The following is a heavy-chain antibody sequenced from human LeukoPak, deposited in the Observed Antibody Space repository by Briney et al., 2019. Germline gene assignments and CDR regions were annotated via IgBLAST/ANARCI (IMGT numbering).Heavy chain of an antibody. CDR1: GDSISSSSYY. CDR3: ARHPPSRGYSYGYPPNYFDY. J-gene: IGHJ4*02. D-gene: IGHD5-18*01. Sequence: SETLSLTCTVSGDSISSSSYYWGWIRQPPGKGLGWIGSIYYSGSTYYNPSLKSRVTISVDTSKNQFSLKLSSVTAADTAVYYCARHPPSRGYSYGYPPNYFDYWGQGTLVTVSS. CDR2: IYYSGST. V-gene: IGHV4-39*01.